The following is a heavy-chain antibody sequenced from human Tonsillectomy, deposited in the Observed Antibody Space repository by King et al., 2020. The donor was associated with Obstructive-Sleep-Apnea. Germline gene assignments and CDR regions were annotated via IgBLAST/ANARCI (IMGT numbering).Heavy chain of an antibody. CDR3: VHRGGLACNRPVYFDR. D-gene: IGHD3-9*01. CDR2: IRQDGGEK. CDR1: GFTFSDYW. V-gene: IGHV3-7*03. J-gene: IGHJ1*01. Sequence: VQLVESGGNLVQPGGSLRLSCEASGFTFSDYWLSWVRQAPGKGPEWVANIRQDGGEKNYLDSVRGRFTISRDNDKKSLYLQMNSLRAEDTAVYYCVHRGGLACNRPVYFDRWGLGALVTVSS.